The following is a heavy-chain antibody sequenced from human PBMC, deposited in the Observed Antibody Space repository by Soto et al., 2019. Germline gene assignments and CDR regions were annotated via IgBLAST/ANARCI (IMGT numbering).Heavy chain of an antibody. D-gene: IGHD6-6*01. CDR3: ARAVAIAARQNYYGMDV. V-gene: IGHV1-69*01. CDR1: GGTFSSYA. Sequence: QVQLVQSGAEVKKPGSSVKVSCKASGGTFSSYAISWVRQAPGQGLEWMGGIIPIFGTANYAQKFQGRVTITADESTSTAYMELSCLRSEDTAVYYCARAVAIAARQNYYGMDVWGQGTTVTVSS. CDR2: IIPIFGTA. J-gene: IGHJ6*02.